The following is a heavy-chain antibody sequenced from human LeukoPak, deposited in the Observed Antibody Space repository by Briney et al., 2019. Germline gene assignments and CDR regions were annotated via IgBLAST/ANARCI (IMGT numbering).Heavy chain of an antibody. J-gene: IGHJ4*02. D-gene: IGHD4-17*01. CDR2: ISSSSSYI. CDR1: GFTFSSYV. CDR3: ARDPEPDYGDSAEYFDY. Sequence: GGSLRLSCAASGFTFSSYVMNWVRQAPGKGLEWVSSISSSSSYIYYADSVKGRFTISRDNAKNSLYLQMNSLRAEDTAVYYCARDPEPDYGDSAEYFDYWGQGTLVTVSS. V-gene: IGHV3-21*01.